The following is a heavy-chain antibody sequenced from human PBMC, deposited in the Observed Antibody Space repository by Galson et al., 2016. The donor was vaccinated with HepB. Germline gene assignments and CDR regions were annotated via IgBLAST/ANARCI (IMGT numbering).Heavy chain of an antibody. CDR3: ALGGDKASLHLDF. Sequence: SVKVSCKASGYSFFRHTINWVRQAPGQGLEWMGWVSAYTGNTDYAQSVRDRVALTTDTSTTTPYMELSDLRSDDTAIYYCALGGDKASLHLDFWGQGTLVTVSS. V-gene: IGHV1-18*04. CDR1: GYSFFRHT. CDR2: VSAYTGNT. D-gene: IGHD2-15*01. J-gene: IGHJ4*02.